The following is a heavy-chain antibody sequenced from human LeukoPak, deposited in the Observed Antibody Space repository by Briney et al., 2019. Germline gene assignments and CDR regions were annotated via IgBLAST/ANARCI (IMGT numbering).Heavy chain of an antibody. D-gene: IGHD1-1*01. CDR2: ISGTGGST. CDR3: AKVRTGHYFDY. V-gene: IGHV3-23*01. CDR1: GFTFSNYA. Sequence: GGSLRLSCAASGFTFSNYAMSWVRQAPGKGLEWVSSISGTGGSTYYADSVKGRFTISRDKSNNTLFLQMNSLRAEDTAVYYCAKVRTGHYFDYWGQGTLVTVSS. J-gene: IGHJ4*02.